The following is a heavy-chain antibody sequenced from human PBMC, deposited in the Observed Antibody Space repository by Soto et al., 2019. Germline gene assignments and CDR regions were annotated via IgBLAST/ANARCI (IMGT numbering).Heavy chain of an antibody. CDR1: GGSFSGYY. CDR3: ASNIAAADYGMDV. Sequence: PSETLSLTCAVYGGSFSGYYWSWIRQPPGKGLEWIGEINHSGSINYNPSLKSRVTISVDTSKNQFSLKLSSVTAADTAVYYCASNIAAADYGMDVWGQGTTVTVSS. J-gene: IGHJ6*02. V-gene: IGHV4-34*01. CDR2: INHSGSI. D-gene: IGHD6-13*01.